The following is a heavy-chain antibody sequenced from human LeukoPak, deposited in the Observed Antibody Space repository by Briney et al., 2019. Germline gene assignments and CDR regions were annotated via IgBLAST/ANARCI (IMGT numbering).Heavy chain of an antibody. CDR2: IYTSGST. CDR3: ARHHARWHVIAAAGTRYYYYYMDV. D-gene: IGHD6-13*01. CDR1: GGSISSYY. J-gene: IGHJ6*03. V-gene: IGHV4-4*07. Sequence: PSETLSLTCTVSGGSISSYYWSWIRQPAGKGLEWIGRIYTSGSTNYNPSLKSRVTMSVDTSKNQFSLKLSSVTAADTAVYYCARHHARWHVIAAAGTRYYYYYMDVWGKGTTVTVSS.